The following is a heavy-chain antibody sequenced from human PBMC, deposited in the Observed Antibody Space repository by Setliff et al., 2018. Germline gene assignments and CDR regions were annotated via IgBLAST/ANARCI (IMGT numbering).Heavy chain of an antibody. V-gene: IGHV3-33*06. CDR3: AKDREVVGSTRGTYYHYYHMDV. D-gene: IGHD1-26*01. J-gene: IGHJ6*03. CDR2: IWSHGGLK. Sequence: PGGSLRLSCAASGFTFSSYGMHWVRQAPGKGLEWVAVIWSHGGLKSYVDSVKGRFTIARDNSKNTLYLEMSSLRAEDTAVYYCAKDREVVGSTRGTYYHYYHMDVWGKGTTVTVSS. CDR1: GFTFSSYG.